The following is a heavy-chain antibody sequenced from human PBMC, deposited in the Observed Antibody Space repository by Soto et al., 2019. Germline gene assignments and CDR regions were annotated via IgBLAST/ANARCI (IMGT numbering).Heavy chain of an antibody. J-gene: IGHJ4*02. Sequence: QVQLVESGGGVVQPGRSLRLSCAASGFTFSSYGMHWVRQAPGKGLEWVAVIWYDGSNKYYADSVKGRFTISRDNSKNTLYLQMTRLRAEDTAVYYCARDRDYYDSSGYPDYWGQGTLVTVSS. CDR2: IWYDGSNK. CDR1: GFTFSSYG. CDR3: ARDRDYYDSSGYPDY. V-gene: IGHV3-33*01. D-gene: IGHD3-22*01.